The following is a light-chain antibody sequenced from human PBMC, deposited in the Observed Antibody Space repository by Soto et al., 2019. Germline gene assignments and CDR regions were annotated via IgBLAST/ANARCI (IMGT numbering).Light chain of an antibody. J-gene: IGKJ1*01. CDR1: QNVRSNY. Sequence: EIVMTQSPVTLSVSPWERSTLSWRASQNVRSNYSAWYQQTPGQAPRPLISGASKTATGIPDRFSGSGSGTDFTLTINRMEPEYVAVYHCQQYAYMWTFGQGTKVDI. CDR2: GAS. CDR3: QQYAYMWT. V-gene: IGKV3-20*01.